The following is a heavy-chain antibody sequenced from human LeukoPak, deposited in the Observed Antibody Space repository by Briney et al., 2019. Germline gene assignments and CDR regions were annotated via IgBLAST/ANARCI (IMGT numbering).Heavy chain of an antibody. V-gene: IGHV1-2*02. D-gene: IGHD6-19*01. Sequence: ASVKVSCKASGYTFTGYYMHWVRQAPGQGLEWMGWINPNSGGTNYAQKLQGRVTMTTDTSTSTAYMELRSLRSDDTAVYYCARDLRAVAGPNWFDPWGQGTLVTVSS. J-gene: IGHJ5*02. CDR1: GYTFTGYY. CDR3: ARDLRAVAGPNWFDP. CDR2: INPNSGGT.